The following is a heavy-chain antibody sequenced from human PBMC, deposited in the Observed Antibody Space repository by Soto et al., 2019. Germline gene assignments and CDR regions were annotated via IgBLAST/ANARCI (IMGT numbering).Heavy chain of an antibody. CDR1: AFKFSDYY. Sequence: QVQLVESGGGLVKPGGSLRLSCAASAFKFSDYYMSWVRQAPGKGLEWVSYISGSGDVIYYADSVKGRFTISRDNDKKCVQLQMDTLRAEDTALYYCARAPDCGEGSCYRHFDLWGQGTRVAVSS. V-gene: IGHV3-11*01. J-gene: IGHJ4*02. CDR2: ISGSGDVI. D-gene: IGHD2-15*01. CDR3: ARAPDCGEGSCYRHFDL.